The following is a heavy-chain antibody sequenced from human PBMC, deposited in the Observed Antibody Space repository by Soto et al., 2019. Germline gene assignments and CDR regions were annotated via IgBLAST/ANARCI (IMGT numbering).Heavy chain of an antibody. V-gene: IGHV4-59*08. CDR2: IYYSGST. CDR3: ARHIKKYVSFDY. Sequence: SETLSLTCTVSGGSISSYYWSWIRQPPGKGLEWIGYIYYSGSTNYNPSLKSRVTISVDTSKNQFSLKLSSVTAADTAVYYCARHIKKYVSFDYWGQGTLVTVSS. D-gene: IGHD1-20*01. CDR1: GGSISSYY. J-gene: IGHJ4*02.